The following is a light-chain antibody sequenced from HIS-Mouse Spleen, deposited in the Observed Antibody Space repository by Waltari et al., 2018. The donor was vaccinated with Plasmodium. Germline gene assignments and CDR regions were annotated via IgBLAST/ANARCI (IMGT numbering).Light chain of an antibody. V-gene: IGKV1-13*02. Sequence: AIQLTQSPSSLSASVGDRVTITCRASQGISSALAWYQQKPGKAPKLLIYDASSLESGVPSRFSGSGSGTDFTLTISSLQPEDFATYYCQQFNRYPRFGGGTKVEIK. CDR1: QGISSA. J-gene: IGKJ4*01. CDR2: DAS. CDR3: QQFNRYPR.